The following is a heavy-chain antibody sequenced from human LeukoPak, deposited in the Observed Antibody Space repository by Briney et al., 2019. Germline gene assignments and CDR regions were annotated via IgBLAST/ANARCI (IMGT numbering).Heavy chain of an antibody. CDR3: ARQIASAGTASFDF. J-gene: IGHJ4*02. CDR1: GDSISSYY. V-gene: IGHV4-4*07. Sequence: SETLSLTCTVSGDSISSYYWSWIRQPAGKGLEWIGRIFSTGSTNYNPSLKSRVAMSVDTSKNQFSLRLRSVTAADTAVYYCARQIASAGTASFDFWGQGARVTVSP. D-gene: IGHD6-13*01. CDR2: IFSTGST.